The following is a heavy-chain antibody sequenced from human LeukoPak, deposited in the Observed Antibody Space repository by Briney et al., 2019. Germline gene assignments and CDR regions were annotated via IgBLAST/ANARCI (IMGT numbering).Heavy chain of an antibody. D-gene: IGHD3-9*01. J-gene: IGHJ4*02. Sequence: GGSLRLSCSASGFTFSSYTTHWVRQAPGKGLEFVSAITNNGGNTYYADSVKGRFTISRDNSKNTVYLQMSSLRAEDTAVYYCVIVRGYFGSSGSDYWGQGTLVTVSS. CDR2: ITNNGGNT. CDR1: GFTFSSYT. CDR3: VIVRGYFGSSGSDY. V-gene: IGHV3-64D*06.